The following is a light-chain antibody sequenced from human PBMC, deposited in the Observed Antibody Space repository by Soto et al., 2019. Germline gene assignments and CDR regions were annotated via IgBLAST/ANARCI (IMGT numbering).Light chain of an antibody. J-gene: IGLJ3*02. CDR1: SSNLGGYNY. Sequence: QSALTQHPSASGSPGQSVTISCAGTSSNLGGYNYVSWYQQHPGKAPKLIIFEVSKRPSGVPDRFSGSKSGNTASLAVSGLQAEDEADYYCSSYVGSMVVFGGGTKLTVL. V-gene: IGLV2-8*01. CDR2: EVS. CDR3: SSYVGSMVV.